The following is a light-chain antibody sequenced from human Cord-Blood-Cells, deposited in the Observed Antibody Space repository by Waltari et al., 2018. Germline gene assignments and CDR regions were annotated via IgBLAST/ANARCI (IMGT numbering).Light chain of an antibody. CDR1: QGISIY. Sequence: VIWMTLPPSLLSASTGDRVTISCRMSQGISIYLAWYQQNPGKAPELLIYAAATLQSGVPSRFSGSGSGTYFTLTISCLQSEDFATYYCQQYYSFPLTFGGWTKVEIK. CDR2: AAA. J-gene: IGKJ4*01. V-gene: IGKV1D-8*01. CDR3: QQYYSFPLT.